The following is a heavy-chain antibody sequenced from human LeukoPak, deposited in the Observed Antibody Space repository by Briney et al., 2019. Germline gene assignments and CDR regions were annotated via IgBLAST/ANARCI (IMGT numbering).Heavy chain of an antibody. D-gene: IGHD1-1*01. V-gene: IGHV1-69*05. Sequence: SVKVSCKASGGTFSSYAISWVRQAPGQGLEWMGGIIPIFGTANYAQKFQGSVTITTDESTSTAYMELSSLRSEDTAVYYCASVPRPGYYYFYMDVWGKGTTVSVSS. CDR2: IIPIFGTA. CDR3: ASVPRPGYYYFYMDV. CDR1: GGTFSSYA. J-gene: IGHJ6*03.